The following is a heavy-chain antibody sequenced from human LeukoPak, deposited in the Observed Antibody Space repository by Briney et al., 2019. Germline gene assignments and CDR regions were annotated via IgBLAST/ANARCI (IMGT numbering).Heavy chain of an antibody. Sequence: ASVKVSCKASGYSFTTFAMNWVRQAPGQGLEWMGWISAYNGNTNYAQKLQGRVTMTTDTSTSTAYMELRSLRSDDTAVYYCARGVVIYSGYDYLARWGQGTLVTVSS. CDR3: ARGVVIYSGYDYLAR. CDR1: GYSFTTFA. J-gene: IGHJ4*02. CDR2: ISAYNGNT. D-gene: IGHD5-12*01. V-gene: IGHV1-18*01.